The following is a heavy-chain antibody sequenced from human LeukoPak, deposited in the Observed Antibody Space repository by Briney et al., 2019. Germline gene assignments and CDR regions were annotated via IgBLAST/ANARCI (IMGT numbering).Heavy chain of an antibody. CDR2: TYYRSKWYY. CDR1: GDTVSSNTAA. J-gene: IGHJ6*02. CDR3: SLARSEYHYGMDV. Sequence: SQTLSLTCAISGDTVSSNTAAYNWLRLSPSRGLEWLGRTYYRSKWYYEYAVSVKSRINISPDTSKNQFSLQLTSVTPEDTAVYYCSLARSEYHYGMDVWGQGTTVTVSS. V-gene: IGHV6-1*01.